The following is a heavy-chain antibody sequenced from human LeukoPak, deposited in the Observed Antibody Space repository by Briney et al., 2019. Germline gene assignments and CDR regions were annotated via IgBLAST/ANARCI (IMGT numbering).Heavy chain of an antibody. J-gene: IGHJ4*02. CDR1: GGSFSGYY. D-gene: IGHD6-19*01. Sequence: SETLSLTCAVYGGSFSGYYWSWIRQPPGKGLEWIGEINHSGSTNYNPSLKSRVTISVDASKNQFSLKLSSVTAADTAVYYCARGAIIAVAGTYFDYWGQGTLVTVSS. V-gene: IGHV4-34*01. CDR3: ARGAIIAVAGTYFDY. CDR2: INHSGST.